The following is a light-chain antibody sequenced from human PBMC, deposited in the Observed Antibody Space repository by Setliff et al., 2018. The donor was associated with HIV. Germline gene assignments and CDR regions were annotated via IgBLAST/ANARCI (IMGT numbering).Light chain of an antibody. J-gene: IGLJ1*01. CDR2: EVS. CDR1: SSDVGSYNY. CDR3: SSFTTTTTLV. V-gene: IGLV2-14*01. Sequence: QSVLTQPASVSGSPGQSITISCTGTSSDVGSYNYVSWYQQHPGKAPKLMISEVSNRPSGVSNRFSGSKSDNTASLTISGPQAEDEADYFCSSFTTTTTLVFGTGTKVTVL.